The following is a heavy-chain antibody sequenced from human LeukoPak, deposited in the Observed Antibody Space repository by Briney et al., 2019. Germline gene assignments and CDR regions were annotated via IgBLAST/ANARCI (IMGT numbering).Heavy chain of an antibody. V-gene: IGHV3-30*02. Sequence: GGSLRLSCTASGFTFNNYAMTWVRQAPGKGLEWVAFIRYDGRSKYYADSVKGRFTISRDNSKNTLYLQMNSLRGEDTAIYYCARSGLNRFDYWGQGTLVTVSS. CDR3: ARSGLNRFDY. D-gene: IGHD2-15*01. CDR1: GFTFNNYA. J-gene: IGHJ4*02. CDR2: IRYDGRSK.